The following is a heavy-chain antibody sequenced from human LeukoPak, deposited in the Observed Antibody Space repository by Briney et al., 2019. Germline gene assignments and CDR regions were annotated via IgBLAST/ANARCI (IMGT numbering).Heavy chain of an antibody. D-gene: IGHD1-26*01. CDR3: ARERGSFVDY. Sequence: PGVSLRLSCAASGFTFSSYSMNWVRQAPGKALEGVSYISSSNITIYYADSVKGRFTISRHNAENSLYLQMNSLRAEDTAVYYCARERGSFVDYWGQGTLVTVSS. CDR2: ISSSNITI. CDR1: GFTFSSYS. J-gene: IGHJ4*02. V-gene: IGHV3-48*04.